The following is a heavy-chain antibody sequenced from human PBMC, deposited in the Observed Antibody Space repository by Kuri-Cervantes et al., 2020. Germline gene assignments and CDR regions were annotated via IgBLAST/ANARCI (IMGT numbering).Heavy chain of an antibody. V-gene: IGHV1-8*01. CDR1: GYTFTRYD. Sequence: ASVKVSCKASGYTFTRYDINWVRQATGQGLEWMGWMNPNSGNTGYAQKLQGRVTMTRNTSISTAYMELSSLRSEDAGVYYCARLSYYGSGSYWGPLDVWGQGATVTVSS. D-gene: IGHD3-10*01. CDR3: ARLSYYGSGSYWGPLDV. J-gene: IGHJ6*02. CDR2: MNPNSGNT.